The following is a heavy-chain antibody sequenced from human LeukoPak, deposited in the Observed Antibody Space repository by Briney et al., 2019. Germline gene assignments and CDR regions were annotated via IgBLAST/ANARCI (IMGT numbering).Heavy chain of an antibody. Sequence: PGGSLRLSCAASGFTFSSYGMHWVRQAPGKGLEWVAFIRYDGSNKYYADSVKGRFTISRDNSKSTLYLQMNSLRAEDTAVYYCAKDYLNSYYYDSSGYYYFDYWGQGTLVTVSS. J-gene: IGHJ4*02. CDR3: AKDYLNSYYYDSSGYYYFDY. CDR1: GFTFSSYG. CDR2: IRYDGSNK. V-gene: IGHV3-30*02. D-gene: IGHD3-22*01.